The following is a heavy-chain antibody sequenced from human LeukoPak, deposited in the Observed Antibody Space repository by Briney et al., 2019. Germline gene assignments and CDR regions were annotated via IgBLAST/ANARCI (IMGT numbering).Heavy chain of an antibody. D-gene: IGHD4/OR15-4a*01. V-gene: IGHV3-11*01. J-gene: IGHJ4*02. Sequence: AGGSLRLSCAASGFTLSDYYVSWTRQAPGKGLEWVAFISNSGFTKYYADSVKGRFTVSRDNVKDSVSLQMNSLRAEDTARYFCAREDSGGNSFDYWGQGAQVAVS. CDR1: GFTLSDYY. CDR2: ISNSGFTK. CDR3: AREDSGGNSFDY.